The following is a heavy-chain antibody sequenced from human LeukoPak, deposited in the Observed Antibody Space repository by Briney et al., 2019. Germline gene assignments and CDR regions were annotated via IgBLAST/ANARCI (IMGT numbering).Heavy chain of an antibody. V-gene: IGHV4-34*01. J-gene: IGHJ4*02. CDR3: ASDWAPGQGRMFDH. Sequence: KPSETLSLTCAVYGGSFSGYYWSWIRQPPGKGLEWIGEINHSGSTNYNPSLKSRVTISVDTSKNQFSLKLSSVTAADTAVYFCASDWAPGQGRMFDHWGQGTLVTVSS. CDR2: INHSGST. D-gene: IGHD2-21*01. CDR1: GGSFSGYY.